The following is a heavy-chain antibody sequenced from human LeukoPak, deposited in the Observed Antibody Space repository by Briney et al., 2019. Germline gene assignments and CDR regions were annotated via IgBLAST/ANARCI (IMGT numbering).Heavy chain of an antibody. CDR2: ISAYNGNT. V-gene: IGHV1-18*01. CDR1: GYTFTSYG. J-gene: IGHJ5*02. D-gene: IGHD3-9*01. Sequence: EASVKVSCKASGYTFTSYGISWVRQAPGQGLEWMGWISAYNGNTNYAQNLQGRVTMTTDTSTSTAYMELRSLRSDDTAVYYCARGHFDILTAHYLNFESWFDPWGQGTLVTVSS. CDR3: ARGHFDILTAHYLNFESWFDP.